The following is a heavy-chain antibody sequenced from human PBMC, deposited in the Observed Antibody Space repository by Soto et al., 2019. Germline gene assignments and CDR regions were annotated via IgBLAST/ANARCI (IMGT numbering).Heavy chain of an antibody. Sequence: ASVKVSCKVSGYTFNTYGISWVRQAPGQGLEWMGWISTFNGETRYAQKFQARVTVTTDTSTTTGYMELRSLRSDDTAVYYCARDVGYCSSSTCLIDHWGQGTLVTVSS. D-gene: IGHD2-2*01. V-gene: IGHV1-18*01. CDR1: GYTFNTYG. CDR3: ARDVGYCSSSTCLIDH. J-gene: IGHJ4*02. CDR2: ISTFNGET.